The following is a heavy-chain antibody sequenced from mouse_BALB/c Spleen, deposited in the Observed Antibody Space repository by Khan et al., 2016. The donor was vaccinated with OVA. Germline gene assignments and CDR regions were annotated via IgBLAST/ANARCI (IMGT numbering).Heavy chain of an antibody. V-gene: IGHV5-17*02. D-gene: IGHD1-1*01. CDR1: GFTFSTYG. CDR3: ATSYFYGYYLDY. Sequence: EVELVASGGGLVQPGGSRKLSCAASGFTFSTYGMHWVRQAPEKGLAWVASISGDSSTVYYADTVKGRFPISRDTPQNTLFLQMTGLMAEDTARYYCATSYFYGYYLDYWGPGTTRTGAS. J-gene: IGHJ2*01. CDR2: ISGDSSTV.